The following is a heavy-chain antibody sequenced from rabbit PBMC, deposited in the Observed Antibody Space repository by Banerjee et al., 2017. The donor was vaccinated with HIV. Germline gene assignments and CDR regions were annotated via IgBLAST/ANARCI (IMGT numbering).Heavy chain of an antibody. J-gene: IGHJ4*01. CDR2: IYAGSSDST. CDR3: ARDVSGSGWYWDL. CDR1: GFSFSSSYW. Sequence: QEQLEESGGDLVKPEGSLTLTCTASGFSFSSSYWICWVRQAPGKGLEWIACIYAGSSDSTYYASWAKGRFTISKTSSTTVTLQMTSLTAADTATYFCARDVSGSGWYWDLWGPGTLVTVS. D-gene: IGHD1-1*01. V-gene: IGHV1S45*01.